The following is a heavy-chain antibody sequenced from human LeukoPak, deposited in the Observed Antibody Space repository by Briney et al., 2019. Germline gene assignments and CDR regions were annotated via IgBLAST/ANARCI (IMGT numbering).Heavy chain of an antibody. CDR3: AKEGSIFGVVIIRADY. V-gene: IGHV3-66*02. D-gene: IGHD3-3*01. Sequence: GGSLRLSCAASGFTVSSNYMSWVRQAPGKGLEWISVIYSGGSTYYADSVKGRFTISRDNSKNTLYLQMNSLRAEDTAVYYCAKEGSIFGVVIIRADYWGQGTLVTVSS. CDR2: IYSGGST. J-gene: IGHJ4*02. CDR1: GFTVSSNY.